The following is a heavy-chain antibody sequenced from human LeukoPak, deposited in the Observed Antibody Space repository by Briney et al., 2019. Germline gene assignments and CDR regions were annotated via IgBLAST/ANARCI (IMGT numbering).Heavy chain of an antibody. V-gene: IGHV4-59*01. D-gene: IGHD1-26*01. CDR1: GVFISTYY. CDR2: FSYSGNT. CDR3: ARMYSGTLYYFDY. J-gene: IGHJ4*02. Sequence: SETLSLTCSVSGVFISTYYWIWIRQPPAKGLEWMGFFSYSGNTKYNPSLKSRVTMSVDTSKNQFSLKLNSVTAADTAVYYCARMYSGTLYYFDYWGQGTLVSVSS.